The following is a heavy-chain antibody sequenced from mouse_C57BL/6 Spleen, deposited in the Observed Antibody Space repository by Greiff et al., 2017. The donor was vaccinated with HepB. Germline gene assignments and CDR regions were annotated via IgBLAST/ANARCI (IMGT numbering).Heavy chain of an antibody. V-gene: IGHV1-64*01. Sequence: VQLQQPGAELVKPGASVKLSCKASGYTFTSYWMHWVKQRPGQGLEWIGMIHPNSGSTNYNEKFKSKATLTVDKSSCTAYMQLSSLTSEDSAVYYCARGYYDVPYYFDYWGHGTTLTVSS. J-gene: IGHJ2*01. CDR1: GYTFTSYW. CDR2: IHPNSGST. CDR3: ARGYYDVPYYFDY. D-gene: IGHD1-1*01.